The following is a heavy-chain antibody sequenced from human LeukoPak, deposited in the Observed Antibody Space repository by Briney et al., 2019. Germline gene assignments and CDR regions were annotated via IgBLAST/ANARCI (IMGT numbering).Heavy chain of an antibody. CDR1: GYTFTSYD. D-gene: IGHD3-22*01. CDR2: MNPNSGNT. Sequence: ASVKVSCKASGYTFTSYDINWVRQAPGQGLERMGWMNPNSGNTGYAQKFQGRVTMTRNTSISTAYMALSSLRSEDTAMYYCARGDYYDSSGSLSGAFDIWGQGTMVTVSS. CDR3: ARGDYYDSSGSLSGAFDI. V-gene: IGHV1-8*01. J-gene: IGHJ3*02.